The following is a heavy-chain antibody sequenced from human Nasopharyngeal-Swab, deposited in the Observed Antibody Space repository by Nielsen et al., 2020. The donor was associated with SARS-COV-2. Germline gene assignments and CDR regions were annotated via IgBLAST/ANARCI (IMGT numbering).Heavy chain of an antibody. V-gene: IGHV1-58*01. Sequence: SVKVSCKASGFTFSGSAVQWVRQARGQPLEWIGWIVLGIDKTDYAQKFQDRVTITRDMSASTVYMQLGSLRSEDTALYYCATLSAPRDGNNRAPMGWGQGTLVTVSS. J-gene: IGHJ4*02. CDR1: GFTFSGSA. D-gene: IGHD5-24*01. CDR2: IVLGIDKT. CDR3: ATLSAPRDGNNRAPMG.